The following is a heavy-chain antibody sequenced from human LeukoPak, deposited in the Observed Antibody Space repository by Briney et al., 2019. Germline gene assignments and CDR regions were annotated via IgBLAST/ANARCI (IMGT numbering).Heavy chain of an antibody. D-gene: IGHD3-22*01. Sequence: ASVKVSCKVSGYTLTELSMHWVRQAPGKGLEWMGGFDPEDGETIYAQKFQGRVTMTEDTSTDTAYMELSSLRSEDTAVYYCARGNSYYDSSGAFDYWGQGTLVTVSS. CDR1: GYTLTELS. CDR2: FDPEDGET. J-gene: IGHJ4*02. CDR3: ARGNSYYDSSGAFDY. V-gene: IGHV1-24*01.